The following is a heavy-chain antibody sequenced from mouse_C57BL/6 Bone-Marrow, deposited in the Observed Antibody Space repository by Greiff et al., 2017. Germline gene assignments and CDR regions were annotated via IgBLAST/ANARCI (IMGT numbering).Heavy chain of an antibody. J-gene: IGHJ3*01. CDR1: GFTFSSYA. Sequence: EVKLVESGEGLVKPGGSLKLSCAASGFTFSSYAMSWVRQTPEKRLEWVAYISSGGDYIYYADTVQGRFTISRDNARNTLYMQMSSLKSEDTAMYYCTRRGYYGSSYVAWFAYWGQGTLVTVSA. D-gene: IGHD1-1*01. CDR2: ISSGGDYI. CDR3: TRRGYYGSSYVAWFAY. V-gene: IGHV5-9-1*02.